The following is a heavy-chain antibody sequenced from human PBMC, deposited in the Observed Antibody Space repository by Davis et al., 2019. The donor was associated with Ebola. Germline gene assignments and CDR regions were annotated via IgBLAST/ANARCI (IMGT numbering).Heavy chain of an antibody. Sequence: AASVKVSCKASGYTFTNYYMHWVRQAPGQGLEWMGMINPNDGRTIYAPKFQGRVTVTRDTSTTTVYMDLGSLRSEDTALYYCTTPGGQDSGYDVFDIWGQGTMVTVSS. CDR2: INPNDGRT. CDR1: GYTFTNYY. J-gene: IGHJ3*02. D-gene: IGHD5-12*01. V-gene: IGHV1-46*03. CDR3: TTPGGQDSGYDVFDI.